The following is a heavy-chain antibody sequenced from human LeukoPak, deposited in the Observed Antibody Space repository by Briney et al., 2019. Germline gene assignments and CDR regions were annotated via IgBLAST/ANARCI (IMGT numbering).Heavy chain of an antibody. CDR2: IFYSGST. D-gene: IGHD1-14*01. CDR1: GGSLRSSSYY. J-gene: IGHJ6*02. V-gene: IGHV4-39*02. CDR3: ARDGGPEPPYYYYYYGMDV. Sequence: SETLSLTCTVSGGSLRSSSYYWGWIRQPPGKGLEGVGSIFYSGSTYYNPSLKSRVTISVDTSKNQFSLKLSSVTAADTAVYYCARDGGPEPPYYYYYYGMDVWGQGTTVTVSS.